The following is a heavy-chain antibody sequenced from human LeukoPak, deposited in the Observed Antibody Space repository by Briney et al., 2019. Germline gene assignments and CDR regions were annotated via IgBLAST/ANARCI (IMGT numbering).Heavy chain of an antibody. CDR3: AGDYYDSSGYYY. D-gene: IGHD3-22*01. V-gene: IGHV4-61*02. CDR1: GGSISSGSYY. Sequence: PSETLSLTCTVSGGSISSGSYYWSWIRQPAGKGLEWIGRIYTSGSTNYNPSLKRRVTISVDTSKNQFSLKLSSVTAADTAVYYRAGDYYDSSGYYYWGQGTLVTVSS. J-gene: IGHJ4*02. CDR2: IYTSGST.